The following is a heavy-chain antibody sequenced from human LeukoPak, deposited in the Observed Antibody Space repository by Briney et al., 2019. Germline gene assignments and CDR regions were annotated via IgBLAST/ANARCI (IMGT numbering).Heavy chain of an antibody. V-gene: IGHV3-74*01. CDR2: INSDGSST. J-gene: IGHJ4*02. CDR3: ARADPRVGLH. Sequence: GGSLRLSCAASGFTFRSYWMHWVRQAPGKGLVWVSRINSDGSSTSYADSVKGRFTISTDNAKNTLYLPMNSLRAEDTAVYYCARADPRVGLHWGQGTLVTVSS. D-gene: IGHD5-12*01. CDR1: GFTFRSYW.